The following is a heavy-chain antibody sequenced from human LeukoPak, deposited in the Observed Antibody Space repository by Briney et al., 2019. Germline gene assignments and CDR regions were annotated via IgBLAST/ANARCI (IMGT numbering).Heavy chain of an antibody. V-gene: IGHV4-31*11. Sequence: NTSQTLPLTCAVSGGSISSGGYSWSWIRQPPGKGLEWIGYIYYSGSTYYNPSLKSRVTISVDTSKNQFSLKLTSVTAADTAVYYCARDRYDSYPMDVWGQGTTVTVSS. CDR2: IYYSGST. J-gene: IGHJ6*02. CDR3: ARDRYDSYPMDV. D-gene: IGHD3-3*01. CDR1: GGSISSGGYS.